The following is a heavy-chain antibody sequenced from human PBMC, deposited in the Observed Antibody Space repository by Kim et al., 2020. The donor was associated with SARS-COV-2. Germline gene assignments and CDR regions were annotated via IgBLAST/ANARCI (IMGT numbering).Heavy chain of an antibody. CDR3: ARATTVVTLFDY. J-gene: IGHJ4*02. CDR2: IYYSGST. V-gene: IGHV4-59*13. CDR1: GGSISSYY. Sequence: SETLSLTCTVSGGSISSYYWSWIRQPPGKGLEWIGYIYYSGSTNDIPSLKSRVTISVDTSTNQFSLKLRPVTAADTAVYYCARATTVVTLFDYWGQGTLVTVSS. D-gene: IGHD4-17*01.